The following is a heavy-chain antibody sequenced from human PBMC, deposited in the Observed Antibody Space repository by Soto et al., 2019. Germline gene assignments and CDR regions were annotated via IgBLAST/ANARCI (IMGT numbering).Heavy chain of an antibody. CDR1: GFTFSSYW. J-gene: IGHJ5*02. V-gene: IGHV3-7*05. D-gene: IGHD3-10*01. Sequence: EVQLVESGGGLVQPGGSLRLSCAASGFTFSSYWMSWVRQAPGKGLEWVANIKQDGSENYYVDSVKGRFTISRDNAKNSLYLQMDSLRAEDTAVYYCARVVGTYYYGSGSYFYNWFDPWGQGTLVTVSS. CDR3: ARVVGTYYYGSGSYFYNWFDP. CDR2: IKQDGSEN.